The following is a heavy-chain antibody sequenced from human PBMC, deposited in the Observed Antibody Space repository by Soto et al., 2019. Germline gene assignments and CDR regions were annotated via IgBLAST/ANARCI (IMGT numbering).Heavy chain of an antibody. D-gene: IGHD3-22*01. V-gene: IGHV4-30-4*01. CDR2: IYYSGST. CDR1: GGSISSGDYY. J-gene: IGHJ3*02. Sequence: SETLSLTCTVSGGSISSGDYYWSWIRQPPGKGLEWIGYIYYSGSTYYNPPLKSRVTISVDTSKNQFSLKLSSVTAADTAVYYCARGHYYDSSGNDAFDIWGQGTMVTVSS. CDR3: ARGHYYDSSGNDAFDI.